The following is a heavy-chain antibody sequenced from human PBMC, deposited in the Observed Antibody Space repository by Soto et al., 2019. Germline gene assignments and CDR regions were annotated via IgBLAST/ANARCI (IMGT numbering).Heavy chain of an antibody. J-gene: IGHJ3*02. CDR1: GGSISSGGYY. Sequence: SETLSLTCTVSGGSISSGGYYWSWIRQHPGKGLEWIGYIYYSGSTYYNPSLKSRVTISVDTSKNQFSLKLSSVTAADTAVYYCARDGYNFDAFDIWGQGTMVTVSS. D-gene: IGHD5-12*01. CDR3: ARDGYNFDAFDI. CDR2: IYYSGST. V-gene: IGHV4-61*08.